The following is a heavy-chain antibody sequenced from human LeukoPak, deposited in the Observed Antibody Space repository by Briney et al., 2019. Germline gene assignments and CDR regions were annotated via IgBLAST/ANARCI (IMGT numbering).Heavy chain of an antibody. V-gene: IGHV1-69*05. CDR3: AREFATTGGGWFDP. CDR1: GGTFSSYA. D-gene: IGHD1-26*01. Sequence: SVKVSCKASGGTFSSYAISWVRQAPGQGLEWMGGIIPIFGTANYAQKFQGRVTITTDESTSTAYLELSSLRSEDTAVYYCAREFATTGGGWFDPWGQGTLVTVSS. CDR2: IIPIFGTA. J-gene: IGHJ5*02.